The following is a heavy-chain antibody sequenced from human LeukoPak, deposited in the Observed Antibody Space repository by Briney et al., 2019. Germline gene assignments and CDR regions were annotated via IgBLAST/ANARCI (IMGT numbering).Heavy chain of an antibody. CDR3: EIYTGYDSF. V-gene: IGHV1-8*01. CDR1: GYTFTSYD. D-gene: IGHD5-12*01. Sequence: ASVKVSCKASGYTFTSYDINWVRPATGQGLEWMGWMSPDSGYTGYAQTFQGRVTLTRNTSVSTAFMELGSLRSEDTAVYYCEIYTGYDSFWGQGTLVTVSS. J-gene: IGHJ4*02. CDR2: MSPDSGYT.